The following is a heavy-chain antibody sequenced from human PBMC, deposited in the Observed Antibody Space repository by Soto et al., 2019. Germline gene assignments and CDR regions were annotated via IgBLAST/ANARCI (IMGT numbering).Heavy chain of an antibody. Sequence: SETLSLTCAFSGGSISSGGYSSSWIRQPPGKGLEWIGEMYHSGSANYNPSLKSRVTISVDKSKNEFSLRLTSVTAADTAMYYCATLPPRIVVVVSPIPSWGQGTPVTVSP. CDR2: MYHSGSA. J-gene: IGHJ5*02. V-gene: IGHV4-30-2*01. D-gene: IGHD2-21*02. CDR1: GGSISSGGYS. CDR3: ATLPPRIVVVVSPIPS.